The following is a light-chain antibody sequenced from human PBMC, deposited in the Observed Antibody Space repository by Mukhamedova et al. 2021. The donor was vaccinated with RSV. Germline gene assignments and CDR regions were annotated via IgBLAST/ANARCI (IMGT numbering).Light chain of an antibody. CDR3: QEYTSVPFT. V-gene: IGKV4-1*01. CDR2: WVS. CDR1: VLYSGNNKNY. Sequence: VLYSGNNKNYLAWYQQKPGQPPKLLISWVSTRESGVPDRFSGSGSGTDVTLTISSLQAEDVAVYYCQEYTSVPFTFGPGTKMDIK. J-gene: IGKJ3*01.